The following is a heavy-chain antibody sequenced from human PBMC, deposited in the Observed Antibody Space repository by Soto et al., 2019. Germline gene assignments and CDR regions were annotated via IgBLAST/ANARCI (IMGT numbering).Heavy chain of an antibody. Sequence: SGGSLRLSCAASGFTFSSYSMNWVRQAPGKGLEWVSSISSSSSYIYYADSVKGRFTISRDNAKNSLYLQMNSLRAEDTAVYYCARAPPRYSSHHNWFDPWGQGTLVTVSS. V-gene: IGHV3-21*01. J-gene: IGHJ5*02. D-gene: IGHD6-13*01. CDR2: ISSSSSYI. CDR3: ARAPPRYSSHHNWFDP. CDR1: GFTFSSYS.